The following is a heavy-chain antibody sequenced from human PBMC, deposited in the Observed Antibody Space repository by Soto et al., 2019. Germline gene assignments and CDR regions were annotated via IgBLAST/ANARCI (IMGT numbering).Heavy chain of an antibody. CDR3: ARSTVANPFEWYFDL. J-gene: IGHJ2*01. CDR1: ADSITIGGYY. D-gene: IGHD4-17*01. Sequence: QVQLQESGPGLVKPSQTLSLTCTVSADSITIGGYYWNWIRQHPGKGLEWIGFIYYSGSTYYNPSLKSRATMSIDTSKNQFSLTLTSVTAADTAVYYCARSTVANPFEWYFDLWGRGTLVTVSS. CDR2: IYYSGST. V-gene: IGHV4-31*03.